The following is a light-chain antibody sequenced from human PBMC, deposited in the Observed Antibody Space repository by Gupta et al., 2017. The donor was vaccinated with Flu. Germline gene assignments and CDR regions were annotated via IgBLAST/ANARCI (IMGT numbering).Light chain of an antibody. CDR2: VNSDGSH. J-gene: IGLJ3*02. Sequence: VKLTCTLSSGHSSYAIEWHQQQPEKGPRDLMKVNSDGSHNKGGGIPDRFSGSSSVTERYLIISILQAEDEADYYCQTWATDIRVFGGGTKLTVL. CDR1: SGHSSYA. V-gene: IGLV4-69*01. CDR3: QTWATDIRV.